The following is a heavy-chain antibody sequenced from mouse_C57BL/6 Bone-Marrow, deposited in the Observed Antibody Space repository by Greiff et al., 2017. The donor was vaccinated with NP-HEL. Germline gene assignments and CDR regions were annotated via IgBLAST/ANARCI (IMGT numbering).Heavy chain of an antibody. Sequence: EVQLVESGAELVRPGASVKLSCTASGFNIKDDYMHWVKQRPEQGLEWIGWIDPENGDTEYASKFQGKATITADTSSNTAYLQLSSLTSEDTAVYYCTRWLLPYYAMDYWGQGTSVTVSS. CDR2: IDPENGDT. D-gene: IGHD2-3*01. CDR1: GFNIKDDY. V-gene: IGHV14-4*01. CDR3: TRWLLPYYAMDY. J-gene: IGHJ4*01.